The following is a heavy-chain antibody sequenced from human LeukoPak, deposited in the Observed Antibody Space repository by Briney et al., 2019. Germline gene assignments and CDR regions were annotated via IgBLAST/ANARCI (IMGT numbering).Heavy chain of an antibody. J-gene: IGHJ4*02. Sequence: GRSLRLSCAASGFTFSSYAMHWVRQAPGKGLEWVAVISYDGSNKYYADSVKGRFTISGDNSKNTLYLQMNSLRAEDTAVYYCARDPGYDSSGYYFRRDYYFDYWGQGTLVTVSS. V-gene: IGHV3-30*04. D-gene: IGHD3-22*01. CDR2: ISYDGSNK. CDR1: GFTFSSYA. CDR3: ARDPGYDSSGYYFRRDYYFDY.